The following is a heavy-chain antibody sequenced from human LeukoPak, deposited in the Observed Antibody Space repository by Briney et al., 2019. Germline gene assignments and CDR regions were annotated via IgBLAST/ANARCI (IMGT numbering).Heavy chain of an antibody. CDR1: GYTFTSYA. D-gene: IGHD1-26*01. V-gene: IGHV1-3*01. Sequence: ASVKVSCKASGYTFTSYAMHWVRQAPGQRLEWMGWINAGNGNTTYSQKFQGRVTITRDTSASTAYMELSSLRSEDTAVYYCARGLVGATLVYNWFDPWGQGTLVTVSS. J-gene: IGHJ5*02. CDR2: INAGNGNT. CDR3: ARGLVGATLVYNWFDP.